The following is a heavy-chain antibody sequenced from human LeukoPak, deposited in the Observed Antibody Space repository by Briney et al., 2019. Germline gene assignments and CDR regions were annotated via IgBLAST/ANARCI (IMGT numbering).Heavy chain of an antibody. Sequence: PGGSLRLSCEASGFTFRDYWMTWVRQAPGKGREWVANVKQDGTEKFYVDSVKGRFTISRDNGKNSLYLQMNSLRVEDTAIYYCARAGGTSWADYWGQGTLVTVSS. J-gene: IGHJ4*02. CDR2: VKQDGTEK. V-gene: IGHV3-7*01. D-gene: IGHD6-13*01. CDR3: ARAGGTSWADY. CDR1: GFTFRDYW.